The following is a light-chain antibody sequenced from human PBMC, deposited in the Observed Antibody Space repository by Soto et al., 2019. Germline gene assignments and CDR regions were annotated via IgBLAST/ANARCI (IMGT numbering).Light chain of an antibody. J-gene: IGKJ1*01. CDR1: QSISSY. Sequence: DIQMTQSPSSLSASVGDRVTITCRASQSISSYLNWYQQIPGKAPKLLIYAASSLQSGVPSRFSGSGSGTDFTLTISSLQPEDFATYYCQQSHSTPRTFGQGTKVEIK. CDR2: AAS. V-gene: IGKV1-39*01. CDR3: QQSHSTPRT.